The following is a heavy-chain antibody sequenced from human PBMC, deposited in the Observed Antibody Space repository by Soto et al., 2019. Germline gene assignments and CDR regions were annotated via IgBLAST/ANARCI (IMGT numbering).Heavy chain of an antibody. J-gene: IGHJ4*02. V-gene: IGHV4-39*01. CDR3: ARRQSSSWYGL. Sequence: SQTLSLTCTVSGGSISSSSYYWGWIRQPPGKGLEWIGSIYYSGSTYYNPSLKSRVTISVDTSKNQFSLKLSSVTAADTAVYYCARRQSSSWYGLWGQGTLVTVSS. CDR1: GGSISSSSYY. D-gene: IGHD6-13*01. CDR2: IYYSGST.